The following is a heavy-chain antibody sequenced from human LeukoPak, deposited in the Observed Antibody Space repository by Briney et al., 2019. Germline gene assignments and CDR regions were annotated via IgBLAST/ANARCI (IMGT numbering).Heavy chain of an antibody. CDR3: ARDIHYDSSGYYHPHFDY. D-gene: IGHD3-22*01. CDR1: VGTFSSYA. Sequence: GAAVKVSCKASVGTFSSYAISWVGQAPGQELDGMGWIIPIFGTANYAQKFQGRVTITADESTSTAYMELSSLRSEDTAVYYCARDIHYDSSGYYHPHFDYWGQGTLVTVSS. CDR2: IIPIFGTA. J-gene: IGHJ4*02. V-gene: IGHV1-69*13.